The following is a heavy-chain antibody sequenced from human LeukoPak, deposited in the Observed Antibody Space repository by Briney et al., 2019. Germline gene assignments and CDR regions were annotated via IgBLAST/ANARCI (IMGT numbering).Heavy chain of an antibody. Sequence: PGGSLRLSCAASGFTFSSYGMHWVRQAPGKGLEWVAVISYDGSNKYYADSVKGRFTISRDNSTNTLYLQMNSLRAEDTAVYYCAKGAEYLQHWGQGTLVTVSS. V-gene: IGHV3-30*18. CDR3: AKGAEYLQH. J-gene: IGHJ1*01. CDR1: GFTFSSYG. CDR2: ISYDGSNK.